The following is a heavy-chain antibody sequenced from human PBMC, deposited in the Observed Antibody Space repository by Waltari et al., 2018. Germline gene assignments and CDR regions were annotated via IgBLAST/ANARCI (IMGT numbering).Heavy chain of an antibody. V-gene: IGHV4-39*06. CDR2: IYYSGSS. D-gene: IGHD3-16*01. Sequence: QQESGPSLVKPSETLSLTCTVAYWSISSRSYYWGWIRLAPGKGLEWIGHIYYSGSSYHNPSLKSRITMSVDSSKNQFPLTLSSVTAADTAVYYCARVLIRTSGLNFDSWGQGSLVTVSS. CDR3: ARVLIRTSGLNFDS. J-gene: IGHJ4*02. CDR1: YWSISSRSYY.